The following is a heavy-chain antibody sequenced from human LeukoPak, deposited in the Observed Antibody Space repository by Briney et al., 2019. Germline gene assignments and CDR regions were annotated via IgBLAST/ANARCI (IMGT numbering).Heavy chain of an antibody. CDR2: IYTSGST. J-gene: IGHJ4*02. CDR1: GGSISSGSYY. D-gene: IGHD3-22*01. CDR3: ARGTSYYYDSSSYYFPPDY. V-gene: IGHV4-61*02. Sequence: SQTLSLTCTVSGGSISSGSYYWSWIRQPAGKGLEWIGRIYTSGSTNYNPSLKSRVTISVDTSKNQFSLKLSSVTAADTAVYYCARGTSYYYDSSSYYFPPDYWGQGTLVTVSS.